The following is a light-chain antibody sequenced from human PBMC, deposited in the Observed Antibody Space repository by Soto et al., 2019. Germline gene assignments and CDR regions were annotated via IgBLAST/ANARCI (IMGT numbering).Light chain of an antibody. Sequence: QSVLTQPRSVSGSPGQSVTVSCIGTSIDVGGYKSLSWYQQYPGKAPKLMIYDVSERPSGVPNRFSGSKCGNTASLTISGLQADDEADYYCCSYVGSYSDVFGTGTKVTAL. V-gene: IGLV2-11*01. CDR2: DVS. CDR1: SIDVGGYKS. CDR3: CSYVGSYSDV. J-gene: IGLJ1*01.